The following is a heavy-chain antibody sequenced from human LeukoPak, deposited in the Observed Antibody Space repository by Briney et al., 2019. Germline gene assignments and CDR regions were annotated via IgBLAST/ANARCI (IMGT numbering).Heavy chain of an antibody. V-gene: IGHV3-53*01. Sequence: GGSLRLSCAASGFTVSSNYMSWVRQAPGKGLEWVSVSYSGGSSYYADSVKGRFTISRDNSKNTLYLQMNSLRAEDTAVYYCARDLSGVTGYTYGRGIDYWGQGTLVTVSS. CDR1: GFTVSSNY. CDR3: ARDLSGVTGYTYGRGIDY. D-gene: IGHD5-18*01. J-gene: IGHJ4*02. CDR2: SYSGGSS.